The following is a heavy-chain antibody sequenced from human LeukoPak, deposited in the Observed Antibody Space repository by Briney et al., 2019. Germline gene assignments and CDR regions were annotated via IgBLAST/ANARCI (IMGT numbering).Heavy chain of an antibody. CDR1: GGSISGHY. V-gene: IGHV4-59*11. D-gene: IGHD1-26*01. J-gene: IGHJ5*02. Sequence: SETLSLTCTVSGGSISGHYWSWIRQPPGKRLEWIGYVYDSGSTNYNPSRSSRVTISLDTSKNQFSLKLTSVTAADTAVYYCARLSGKWTWGQGTLVTVSS. CDR3: ARLSGKWT. CDR2: VYDSGST.